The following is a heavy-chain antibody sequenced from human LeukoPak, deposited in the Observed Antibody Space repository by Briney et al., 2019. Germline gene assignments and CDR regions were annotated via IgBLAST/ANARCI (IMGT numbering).Heavy chain of an antibody. CDR2: INAGNGNT. J-gene: IGHJ4*02. D-gene: IGHD6-19*01. Sequence: ASVKVSCRASGYTFTSYAMHWVRQAPGQRLEWMGWINAGNGNTKYSQKLQGRVTITRDTSASTAYMELSSLRSEDTAVYYCATTSSGWSYYYFDYWGQGTLVTVSS. V-gene: IGHV1-3*01. CDR1: GYTFTSYA. CDR3: ATTSSGWSYYYFDY.